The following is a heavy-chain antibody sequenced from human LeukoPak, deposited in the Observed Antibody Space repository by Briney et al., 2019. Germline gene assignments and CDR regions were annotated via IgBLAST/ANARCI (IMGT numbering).Heavy chain of an antibody. D-gene: IGHD6-13*01. CDR2: IYHSGST. Sequence: SETLSLTCTVSGGSISTYFWTWIRQPPGKGLEWIGYIYHSGSTYYNPSLKSRVTISVDRSKNQFSLKLSSVTAADTAVYYCARATAGTPFDYWGQGTLVTVSS. CDR3: ARATAGTPFDY. CDR1: GGSISTYF. J-gene: IGHJ4*02. V-gene: IGHV4-59*12.